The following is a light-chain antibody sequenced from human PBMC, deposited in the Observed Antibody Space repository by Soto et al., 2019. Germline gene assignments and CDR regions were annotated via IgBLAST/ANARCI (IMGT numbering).Light chain of an antibody. V-gene: IGKV3-20*01. J-gene: IGKJ1*01. CDR2: GAS. Sequence: EIVLTQSPGTLSLSPGEKATLSCRASQSVSSYLAWYQQKPGQAPRLLIYGASTRATGIPDRFSGSGSGTDFTLTISRLEPEDFAVYYCQQYGSAPGTVGQGTKVEIK. CDR1: QSVSSY. CDR3: QQYGSAPGT.